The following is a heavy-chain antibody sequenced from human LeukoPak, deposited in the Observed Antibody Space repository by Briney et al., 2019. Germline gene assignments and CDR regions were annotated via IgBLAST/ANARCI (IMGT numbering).Heavy chain of an antibody. J-gene: IGHJ4*02. CDR2: INPSGGST. V-gene: IGHV1-46*01. CDR1: GYTFTGYY. CDR3: ARATTGDPFDY. Sequence: ASVKVSCKASGYTFTGYYMHWVRQAPGQGLEWMGIINPSGGSTSYAQKFQGRVTMTRDTSTSTVYMELSSLRSEDTAVYYCARATTGDPFDYWGQGTLVTVSS. D-gene: IGHD2-21*02.